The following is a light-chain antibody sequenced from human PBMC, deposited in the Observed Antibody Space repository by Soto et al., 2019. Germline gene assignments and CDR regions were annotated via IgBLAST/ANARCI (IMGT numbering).Light chain of an antibody. CDR1: QSLLHITGETF. J-gene: IGKJ5*01. Sequence: DVVMTQTPLSLSVAPGQPASISCKSSQSLLHITGETFLFWYLQKPGQSPQLLIYEVSTRVSGVPDRFSGSGSGTDFTLEISRVATDDVGIYYCMQSTQLPPTCGRGTRLGIE. CDR2: EVS. V-gene: IGKV2D-29*02. CDR3: MQSTQLPPT.